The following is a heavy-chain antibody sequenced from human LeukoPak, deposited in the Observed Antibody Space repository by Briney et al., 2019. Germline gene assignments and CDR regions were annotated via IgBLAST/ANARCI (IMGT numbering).Heavy chain of an antibody. Sequence: GGSLRLSCAASGFTFDDYAMDWVRQAPGRVLEWVSLISGDGGRTFYADSVKGRFTISRDNSKNSLYLQMNSLRTEDTALYYCAKDLASLYDAFDIWGQGTMVTVSS. CDR2: ISGDGGRT. V-gene: IGHV3-43*02. CDR3: AKDLASLYDAFDI. J-gene: IGHJ3*02. CDR1: GFTFDDYA.